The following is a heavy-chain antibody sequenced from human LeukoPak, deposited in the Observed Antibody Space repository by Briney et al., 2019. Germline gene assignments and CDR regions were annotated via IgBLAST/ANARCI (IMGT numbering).Heavy chain of an antibody. CDR2: IKQDGSDK. D-gene: IGHD3-22*01. Sequence: GGSLRRSCTASGFHFSSYWMTWVRQAPGKGLEWVANIKQDGSDKSYVDSVKGRFTISRDNAKNSLFLQMNSLRVDDTAVYYCAKARRDYYEITGYPNYFDYWGQGTLVAVSS. CDR1: GFHFSSYW. J-gene: IGHJ4*02. CDR3: AKARRDYYEITGYPNYFDY. V-gene: IGHV3-7*01.